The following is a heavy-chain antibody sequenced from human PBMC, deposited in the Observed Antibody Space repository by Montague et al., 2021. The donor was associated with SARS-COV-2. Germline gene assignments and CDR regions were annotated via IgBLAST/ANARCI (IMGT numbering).Heavy chain of an antibody. V-gene: IGHV3-13*01. CDR1: GFTFSSYD. D-gene: IGHD6-13*01. J-gene: IGHJ6*02. CDR2: IGTAGDT. CDR3: ARAEYSSSWYSVARDYYYYYGMDV. Sequence: SLRLSCAASGFTFSSYDMHWVRQATGKGLEWVSAIGTAGDTYYPGSVKGRFTTSRENAKNSLYLQMNSLRAGDTAVYYCARAEYSSSWYSVARDYYYYYGMDVWGQGTTVTVSS.